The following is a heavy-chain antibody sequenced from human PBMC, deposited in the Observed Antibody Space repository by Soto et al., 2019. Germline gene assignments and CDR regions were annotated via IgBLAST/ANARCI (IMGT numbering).Heavy chain of an antibody. Sequence: ASVKVSCKASGYTFTSYGISWVRQAPGQGLEWMGWISAYNGNTNYAQKLQGRVTMTTDTSTSTTYMELRSLRSDDTAVYYCARVPSIAARRYYYYYYGMDVWGQGTTVTVSS. D-gene: IGHD6-6*01. J-gene: IGHJ6*02. CDR3: ARVPSIAARRYYYYYYGMDV. CDR1: GYTFTSYG. CDR2: ISAYNGNT. V-gene: IGHV1-18*04.